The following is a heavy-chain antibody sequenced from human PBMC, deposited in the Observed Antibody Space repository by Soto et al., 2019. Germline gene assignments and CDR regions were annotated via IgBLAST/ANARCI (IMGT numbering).Heavy chain of an antibody. J-gene: IGHJ4*02. D-gene: IGHD6-19*01. V-gene: IGHV4-34*01. CDR1: GESFSGYI. CDR3: ARGLMTGSHYSGGWYSFES. Sequence: QVQLQQSGAGLLKPSETLSLTCAVYGESFSGYIWTWIRQTPGKGLQWIGQINHSGSASYNPSLKTRVTLSVHTSNSQFSLGLSSVTAADTAVYYCARGLMTGSHYSGGWYSFESWGQGTQVTVSS. CDR2: INHSGSA.